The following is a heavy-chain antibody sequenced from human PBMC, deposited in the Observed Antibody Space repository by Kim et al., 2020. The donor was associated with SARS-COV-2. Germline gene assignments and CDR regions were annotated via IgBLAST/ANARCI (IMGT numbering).Heavy chain of an antibody. Sequence: SETLCLTCTVSGGSISSYYWSWIRQPPGKGLEWIGYIYYSGSTNYNPSLKSRVTISVDTSKNQFSLKLSSVTAADTAVYYCARGRGSSSVHFDYWGQGTLVTVSS. CDR1: GGSISSYY. V-gene: IGHV4-59*01. CDR3: ARGRGSSSVHFDY. J-gene: IGHJ4*02. CDR2: IYYSGST. D-gene: IGHD6-6*01.